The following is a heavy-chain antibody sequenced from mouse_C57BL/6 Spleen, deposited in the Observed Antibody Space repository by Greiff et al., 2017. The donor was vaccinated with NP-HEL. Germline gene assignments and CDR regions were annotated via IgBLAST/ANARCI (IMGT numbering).Heavy chain of an antibody. J-gene: IGHJ2*01. Sequence: QVQLQQPGAELVMPGASVKLSCKASGYTFTSYWMHWVKQRPGQGLEWIGEIDPSDGYTNYTQKFKGKSTLTGDKSSSTAYMQLSSLTSEDSAVYYCARSSYYYGSRYFDYWGQGTTLTVSS. V-gene: IGHV1-69*01. CDR3: ARSSYYYGSRYFDY. CDR2: IDPSDGYT. D-gene: IGHD1-1*01. CDR1: GYTFTSYW.